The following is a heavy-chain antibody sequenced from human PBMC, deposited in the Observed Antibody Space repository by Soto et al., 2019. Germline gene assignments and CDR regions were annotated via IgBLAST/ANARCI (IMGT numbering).Heavy chain of an antibody. D-gene: IGHD3-3*01. J-gene: IGHJ4*01. CDR2: ISYDETNK. CDR1: EFTFSTYP. V-gene: IGHV3-30-3*01. Sequence: LRLSCAASEFTFSTYPMHWVRQAPGKGLEWVAVISYDETNKYYADSVKGRFTISRDNSKNTLYLQMNNLRADDTAVYYCARGASDFWGAYPEIHFFDYWGHGTLVTVSS. CDR3: ARGASDFWGAYPEIHFFDY.